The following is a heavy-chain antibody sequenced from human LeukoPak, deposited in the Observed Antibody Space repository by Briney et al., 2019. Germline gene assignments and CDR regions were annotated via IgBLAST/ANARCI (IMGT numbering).Heavy chain of an antibody. V-gene: IGHV1-24*01. J-gene: IGHJ5*02. CDR3: ATAGGETMVRGVGDWFDP. CDR2: FDPEDGET. CDR1: GYTLTELS. D-gene: IGHD3-10*01. Sequence: GASVKVSCKVSGYTLTELSMHWVRQAPGKGLEWMGGFDPEDGETIYAQKFQGRVTMTEDTSTDTAYMELSSLRSEDTAVYYCATAGGETMVRGVGDWFDPWGQGNLVSVSS.